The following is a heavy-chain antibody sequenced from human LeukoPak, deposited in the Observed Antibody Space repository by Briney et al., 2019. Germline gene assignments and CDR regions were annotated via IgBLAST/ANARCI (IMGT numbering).Heavy chain of an antibody. V-gene: IGHV4-39*07. CDR3: ARDDTYFYDSSGHGFDF. CDR1: GDSISSSPYY. Sequence: SSETLSLTCTVSGDSISSSPYYWGWVRQPPGKGLEWIGSIYYIGSTHYNPSLKRRVTISVDTSKNQFSLKLTSVTAADTALYFCARDDTYFYDSSGHGFDFWGPGTLVTVSS. CDR2: IYYIGST. D-gene: IGHD3-22*01. J-gene: IGHJ4*02.